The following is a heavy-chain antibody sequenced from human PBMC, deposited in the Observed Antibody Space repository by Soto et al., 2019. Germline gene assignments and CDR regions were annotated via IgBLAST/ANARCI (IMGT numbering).Heavy chain of an antibody. V-gene: IGHV1-3*05. CDR2: INAGNGNT. D-gene: IGHD6-19*01. CDR1: GYTFTSYA. Sequence: QVQLVQSGAEEKKPGASVKVSCKASGYTFTSYAMHWVRQAPGQRLEWMGWINAGNGNTQYSQKFQGRVTITRDTSASTAYRELSSLRSEDTAVYFCARHGSGWDYWGQGTLVTVSS. J-gene: IGHJ4*02. CDR3: ARHGSGWDY.